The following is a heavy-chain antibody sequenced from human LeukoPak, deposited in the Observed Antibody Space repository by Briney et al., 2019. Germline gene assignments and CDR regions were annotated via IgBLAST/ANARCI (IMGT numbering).Heavy chain of an antibody. Sequence: SQTLSLTCIVSGGSISSGGYYWSWIRQHPGKGLEWLVYFYYSGSTYYNPSLKSRVTISVDTSKNQFSLKLSSVTAADTAVYYCARGRNRLLKNGPYNYWGQGTLVTVSS. D-gene: IGHD1-14*01. J-gene: IGHJ4*02. CDR1: GGSISSGGYY. V-gene: IGHV4-31*03. CDR3: ARGRNRLLKNGPYNY. CDR2: FYYSGST.